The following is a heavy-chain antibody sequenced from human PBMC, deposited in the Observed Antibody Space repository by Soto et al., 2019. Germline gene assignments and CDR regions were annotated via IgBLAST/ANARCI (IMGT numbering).Heavy chain of an antibody. J-gene: IGHJ3*02. CDR1: GYTFTSYP. D-gene: IGHD2-15*01. CDR3: ARDRVVAAAPDAFDI. V-gene: IGHV1-3*05. Sequence: QVQLVQSGAEEKKPGASVKVSCKASGYTFTSYPIHWVRQAPGQRLEWMGWINAGNGNTEYSQKFQDRVTITRDTSASTAYIELSSLRYEDTAVYYCARDRVVAAAPDAFDIWGQGTMVTVSS. CDR2: INAGNGNT.